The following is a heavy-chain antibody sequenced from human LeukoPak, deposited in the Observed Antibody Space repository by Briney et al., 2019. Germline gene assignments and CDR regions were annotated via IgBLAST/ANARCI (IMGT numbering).Heavy chain of an antibody. Sequence: PSETLSLTCTVSGGSISSGGYYWSWIRQHPGKGLEWIGYIYYSGSTYYNPSLKSRVTISVDTSKNQFSLKLSSVTAADTAVYYCARDLGNTYCGGDCYSHDAFDIWGQGTMVTVSS. CDR1: GGSISSGGYY. D-gene: IGHD2-21*02. CDR2: IYYSGST. CDR3: ARDLGNTYCGGDCYSHDAFDI. J-gene: IGHJ3*02. V-gene: IGHV4-31*03.